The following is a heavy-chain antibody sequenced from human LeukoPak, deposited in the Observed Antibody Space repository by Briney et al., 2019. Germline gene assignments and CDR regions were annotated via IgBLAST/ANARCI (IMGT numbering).Heavy chain of an antibody. D-gene: IGHD3-10*01. J-gene: IGHJ6*02. CDR2: ISGSGRST. V-gene: IGHV3-23*01. CDR1: RFTFSSYV. Sequence: PGGSLRLSCAASRFTFSSYVMGWVRQAPGKGLECVSAISGSGRSTYYADSVKGRFTISREDSKNTLYPQMNILRAEDTAIYYCARVSGNIQIWPQPFGDGMDVWGQGTTVTVSS. CDR3: ARVSGNIQIWPQPFGDGMDV.